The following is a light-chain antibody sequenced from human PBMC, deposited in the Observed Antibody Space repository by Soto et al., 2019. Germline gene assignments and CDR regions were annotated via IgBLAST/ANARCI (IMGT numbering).Light chain of an antibody. V-gene: IGLV2-14*01. Sequence: QSALTQPASVSASRGQSITISCTGTSSDVGGYDYVSWYQHHPGRVPRVIIYEVTHRPSGVSSRFSGSKSGNTASLTIAGLQAEDEADYYCCSYTSMKTVIFGGGTKVTVL. J-gene: IGLJ2*01. CDR3: CSYTSMKTVI. CDR1: SSDVGGYDY. CDR2: EVT.